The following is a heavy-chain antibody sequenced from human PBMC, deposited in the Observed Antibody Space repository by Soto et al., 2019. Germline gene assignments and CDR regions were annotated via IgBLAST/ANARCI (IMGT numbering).Heavy chain of an antibody. CDR1: GFIFSTYA. J-gene: IGHJ4*01. CDR2: ISGSGGNT. D-gene: IGHD4-17*01. CDR3: ARDTFVYGDYEAH. Sequence: EVQLLESGGRLVQPGGSVRLSCAASGFIFSTYAMPWVRQAPGKGLEWVSVISGSGGNTYYADSVKGRFTISRDNSKNTLYLQLHSVRAEDTAVYFCARDTFVYGDYEAHWGQGTLVTVAS. V-gene: IGHV3-23*01.